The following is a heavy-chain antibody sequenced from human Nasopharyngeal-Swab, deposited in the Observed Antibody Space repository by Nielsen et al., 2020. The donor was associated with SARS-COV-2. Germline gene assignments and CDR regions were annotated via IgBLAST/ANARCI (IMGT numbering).Heavy chain of an antibody. CDR3: ARHGLSGITIFGVVIPKNWFDP. D-gene: IGHD3-3*01. J-gene: IGHJ5*02. Sequence: VRQMPGKGLEWIGSIYYSGSTYYNPSLKSRVTISVDTSKNQFSLKLSSVTAAGTAVYYCARHGLSGITIFGVVIPKNWFDPWGQGTLVTVSS. V-gene: IGHV4-39*01. CDR2: IYYSGST.